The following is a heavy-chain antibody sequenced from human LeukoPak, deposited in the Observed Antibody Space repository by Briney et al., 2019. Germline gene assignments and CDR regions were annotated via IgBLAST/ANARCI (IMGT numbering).Heavy chain of an antibody. Sequence: SETLSLTCTVSGGSISSYYWSWIRQPAGKGLEWIGRIYTSGSTNYNPSLKSRVTMSVDTSKNQFSLKLSSVTAADTAVYYCVRDYYDSSGYVDAFDIWGQGTMVTVSS. CDR1: GGSISSYY. CDR3: VRDYYDSSGYVDAFDI. CDR2: IYTSGST. J-gene: IGHJ3*02. V-gene: IGHV4-4*07. D-gene: IGHD3-22*01.